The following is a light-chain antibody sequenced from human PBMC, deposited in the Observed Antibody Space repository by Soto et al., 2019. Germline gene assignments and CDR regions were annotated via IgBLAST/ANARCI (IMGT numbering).Light chain of an antibody. CDR1: QSVSSY. Sequence: VMTQAPATLSVSPGEGATLSCRASQSVSSYLAWYQQKPGQAPRLLIYDASNRATGIPARFSGSGSGTDFTLTISSLEPEDFAVYYCQQRSNWPRTFGEGTKVDIK. CDR2: DAS. CDR3: QQRSNWPRT. J-gene: IGKJ1*01. V-gene: IGKV3-11*01.